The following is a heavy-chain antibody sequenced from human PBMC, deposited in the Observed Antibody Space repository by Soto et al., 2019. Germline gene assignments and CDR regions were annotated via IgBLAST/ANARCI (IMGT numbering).Heavy chain of an antibody. V-gene: IGHV3-23*04. J-gene: IGHJ4*02. D-gene: IGHD1-26*01. CDR2: ITGSGGST. CDR1: GGTFSSYA. Sequence: VQLVQSGAEVKKPGSSVKVSCKASGGTFSSYAMTWVRQAPGKGLEWVSSITGSGGSTYSADSVKGRFTISRDNSENTLFLQMNNLRAEDTAIYYCARPRTGSYGGQLDSWGQGTLVTVSS. CDR3: ARPRTGSYGGQLDS.